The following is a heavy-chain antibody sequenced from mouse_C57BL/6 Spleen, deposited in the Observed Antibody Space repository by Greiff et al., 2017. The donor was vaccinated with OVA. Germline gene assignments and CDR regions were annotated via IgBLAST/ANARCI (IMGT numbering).Heavy chain of an antibody. D-gene: IGHD1-1*01. J-gene: IGHJ1*03. CDR1: GYTFTSYW. V-gene: IGHV1-53*01. CDR3: AREEGYYGSSLWYFDG. CDR2: INPSNGGT. Sequence: VQLQQPGTELVKPGASVKLSCKASGYTFTSYWMHWVKQRPGQGLEWIGNINPSNGGTNYNEKFKSKATLTVDKSSSTAYMQLSSLTSEDSAVYYCAREEGYYGSSLWYFDGWGTGTTVTVSS.